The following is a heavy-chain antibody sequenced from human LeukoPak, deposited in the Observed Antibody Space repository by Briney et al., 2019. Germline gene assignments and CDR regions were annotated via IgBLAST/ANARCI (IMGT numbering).Heavy chain of an antibody. J-gene: IGHJ3*01. V-gene: IGHV3-NL1*01. Sequence: PGGSLRLSCAASGFSFSSYGMHWVRQAPGKGLEWVSVTRNDGTSYAGFAKGRFTISRDNSKNILYLQMESLTAEDTALYYCAREDNRGVYDDGFDVWGRGTMVTVSS. D-gene: IGHD5/OR15-5a*01. CDR2: TRNDGT. CDR3: AREDNRGVYDDGFDV. CDR1: GFSFSSYG.